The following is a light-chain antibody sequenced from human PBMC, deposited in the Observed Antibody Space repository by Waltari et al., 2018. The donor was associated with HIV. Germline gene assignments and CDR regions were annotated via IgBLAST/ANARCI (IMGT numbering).Light chain of an antibody. J-gene: IGKJ2*01. CDR2: CAS. Sequence: DIVMTQSPDSLTVSLGERATINCESSQTTLYSANNKSYVAWYQEKPGQPPKLLIYCASARESGVPDRFSGSGSGTHFTLSISSLQAEDVGIYYCHQYYSSPHTFGQGTNLEI. CDR3: HQYYSSPHT. CDR1: QTTLYSANNKSY. V-gene: IGKV4-1*01.